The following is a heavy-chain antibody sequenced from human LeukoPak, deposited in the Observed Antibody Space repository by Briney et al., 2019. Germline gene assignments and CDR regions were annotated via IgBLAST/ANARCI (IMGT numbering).Heavy chain of an antibody. CDR3: TRDFYGYDFWSGYYPPYYYDGVDA. V-gene: IGHV3-49*04. CDR1: GFTFGDYA. Sequence: GRSLRLSCTASGFTFGDYAMSWVRPAPRKGLEGVGFIRSKAYGGTTEYAASLKGRFTISRHDSKSIAYLQMNSMKTGDTAVYYCTRDFYGYDFWSGYYPPYYYDGVDAWGQGNTVTVSS. CDR2: IRSKAYGGTT. D-gene: IGHD3-3*01. J-gene: IGHJ6*01.